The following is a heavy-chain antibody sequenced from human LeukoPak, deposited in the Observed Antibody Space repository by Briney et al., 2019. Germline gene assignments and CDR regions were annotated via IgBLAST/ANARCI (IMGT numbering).Heavy chain of an antibody. CDR1: GYTFSSYG. CDR2: ISVYNGNT. J-gene: IGHJ4*02. CDR3: ARDTELAVSGTFALHPKFDY. D-gene: IGHD6-19*01. Sequence: GASVKVSCKASGYTFSSYGISWVRQAPGQGLEWMGWISVYNGNTNYAQRFQGRVTMTRDTSISTAYMELSRLRSDDTAVYYCARDTELAVSGTFALHPKFDYWGQGTLVTVSS. V-gene: IGHV1-18*01.